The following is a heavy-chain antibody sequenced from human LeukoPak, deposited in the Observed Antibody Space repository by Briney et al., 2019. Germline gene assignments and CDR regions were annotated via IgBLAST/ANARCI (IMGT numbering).Heavy chain of an antibody. J-gene: IGHJ4*02. Sequence: PGGSLRLSCAASGFTFDDYGMSWVRQAPGKGLEWVSTITGSDDATYYADSVKGRFTISRDFSRNTVGLQMNILRTEDTAIYYCAKGPQLYSGYHPDYWGQGTLVTVSS. CDR2: ITGSDDAT. D-gene: IGHD5-12*01. CDR3: AKGPQLYSGYHPDY. V-gene: IGHV3-23*01. CDR1: GFTFDDYG.